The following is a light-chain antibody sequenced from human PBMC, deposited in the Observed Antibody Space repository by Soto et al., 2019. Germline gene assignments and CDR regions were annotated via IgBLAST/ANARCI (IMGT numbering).Light chain of an antibody. CDR1: QSISSY. Sequence: DIQMTQSPSSLSASIGDRVTITCRASQSISSYLNWYQQKPGKAPNLLIYDASSLRSGVPSRFSGSGSGTDFTLTIRRLQHEDSATYYCQQSYRPPFTFGPGTKVNIK. J-gene: IGKJ3*01. CDR3: QQSYRPPFT. CDR2: DAS. V-gene: IGKV1-39*01.